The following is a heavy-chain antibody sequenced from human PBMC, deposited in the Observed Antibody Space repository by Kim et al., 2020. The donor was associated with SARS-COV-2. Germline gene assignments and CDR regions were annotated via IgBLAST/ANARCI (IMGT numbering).Heavy chain of an antibody. Sequence: AGAVKGRFTNSRDKSKNTLYLQMTSLRAEATAVYYCAKDQGYGSGSYYYWGQGTLVTVSS. J-gene: IGHJ4*02. CDR3: AKDQGYGSGSYYY. D-gene: IGHD3-10*01. V-gene: IGHV3-23*01.